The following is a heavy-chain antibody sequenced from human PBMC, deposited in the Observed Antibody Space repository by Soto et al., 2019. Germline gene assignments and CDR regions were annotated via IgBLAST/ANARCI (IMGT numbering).Heavy chain of an antibody. CDR2: ISWNSAAI. CDR1: GFTFDDYA. J-gene: IGHJ4*02. D-gene: IGHD6-13*01. CDR3: AKDRGSSSLDTIFDF. Sequence: MQLVESGGGLIEPGRSLRLSCAASGFTFDDYAIHWVRQAPGKGLEWVSGISWNSAAIDYAVSVKGRFTIVRDNAMNSLYLQMNHLRPEDTAFYYCAKDRGSSSLDTIFDFWGQGILVTVSS. V-gene: IGHV3-9*01.